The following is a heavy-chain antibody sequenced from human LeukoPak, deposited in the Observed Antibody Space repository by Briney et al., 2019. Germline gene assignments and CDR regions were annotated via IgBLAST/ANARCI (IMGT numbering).Heavy chain of an antibody. J-gene: IGHJ3*02. CDR2: IKQDGSEK. Sequence: PGGCLRLSCSASAFTVSTYWISWVRQAPGKGLELVANIKQDGSEKYYVDSVQGRFTISRDNAKSSLYLQMNRLRAEDTAVYYCARALGGYDLNAFDMWGQGTMVTVSS. CDR1: AFTVSTYW. V-gene: IGHV3-7*04. CDR3: ARALGGYDLNAFDM. D-gene: IGHD5-12*01.